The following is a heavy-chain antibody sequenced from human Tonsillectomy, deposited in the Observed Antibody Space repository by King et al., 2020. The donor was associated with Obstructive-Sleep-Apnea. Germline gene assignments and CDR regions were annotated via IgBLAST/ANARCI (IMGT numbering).Heavy chain of an antibody. Sequence: HVQLQESGPGLVKPSGTLSLTCAVSGGSISSSNWWSWVRQPPGKGLEWIGEIYHSGSTNYNPSLKSRVTISVDKSKNQFSLKLSSVTAADTAVYYCARDKKVEYCSSTGCYDYYYGMDVWGQGTTVTVSS. CDR1: GGSISSSNW. CDR2: IYHSGST. V-gene: IGHV4-4*02. D-gene: IGHD2-2*01. J-gene: IGHJ6*02. CDR3: ARDKKVEYCSSTGCYDYYYGMDV.